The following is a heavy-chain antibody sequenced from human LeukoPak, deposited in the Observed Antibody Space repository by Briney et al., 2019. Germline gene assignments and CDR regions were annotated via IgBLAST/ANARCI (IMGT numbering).Heavy chain of an antibody. J-gene: IGHJ3*02. CDR2: ISYDGSNK. D-gene: IGHD2-2*01. Sequence: PGGSLRLSCAASGFTFSSYSMNWVRQAPGKGLEWVAVISYDGSNKYYADSVKGRFTISRDNSKNTLYLQMNSLRAEDTAVYYCARDSQYQLLWAPFDAFDIWGQGTMVTVSS. CDR1: GFTFSSYS. CDR3: ARDSQYQLLWAPFDAFDI. V-gene: IGHV3-30*03.